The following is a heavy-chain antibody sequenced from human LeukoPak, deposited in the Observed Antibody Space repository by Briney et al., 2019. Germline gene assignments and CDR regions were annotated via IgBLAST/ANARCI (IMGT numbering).Heavy chain of an antibody. J-gene: IGHJ4*02. D-gene: IGHD4-23*01. Sequence: QPGGSLRLSCAASGFTFSSSDMHWVRQAPGKGLEWVAAIWYDGSQKYYADSVKGRFTISRDNLENTGDLQMNSLRAEDTAVYYCARLYGSKSGYFDYWGPGTLVTVSS. CDR3: ARLYGSKSGYFDY. CDR1: GFTFSSSD. V-gene: IGHV3-33*08. CDR2: IWYDGSQK.